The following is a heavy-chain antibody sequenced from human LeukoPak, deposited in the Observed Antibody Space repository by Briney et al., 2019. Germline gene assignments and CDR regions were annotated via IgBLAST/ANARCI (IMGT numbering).Heavy chain of an antibody. CDR2: INPNDGDT. Sequence: ASVTVSCTASGYTFTDYYMHWVRQAPGQGFEWMGWINPNDGDTNHAQKFQGRVTMTRDTSISTAHMEVSRLRSDDTAVYYCARANFLYCSSSTCLFDYWGQGTLVTVSS. CDR3: ARANFLYCSSSTCLFDY. J-gene: IGHJ4*02. V-gene: IGHV1-2*02. CDR1: GYTFTDYY. D-gene: IGHD2-2*01.